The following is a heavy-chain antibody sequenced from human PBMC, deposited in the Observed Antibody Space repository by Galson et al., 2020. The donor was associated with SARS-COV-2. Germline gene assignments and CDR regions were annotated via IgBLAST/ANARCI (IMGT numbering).Heavy chain of an antibody. V-gene: IGHV3-23*01. CDR2: LSGSGGST. D-gene: IGHD1-26*01. Sequence: TGGSLRLSCAGSGFTFNNYALSWVRQAPGKGLEWVSGLSGSGGSTYYADSVKGRFTISRDNSKNTLYLQMNSLRADDTAVFYCAKPALVSNQYYYGFDVWGQGTTVTVSS. CDR3: AKPALVSNQYYYGFDV. CDR1: GFTFNNYA. J-gene: IGHJ6*02.